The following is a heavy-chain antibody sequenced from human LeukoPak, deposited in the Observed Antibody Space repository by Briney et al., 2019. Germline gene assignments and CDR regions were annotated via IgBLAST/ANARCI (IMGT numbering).Heavy chain of an antibody. CDR1: GYTFTGYY. Sequence: ASVKVSCKASGYTFTGYYMHWVRQAPGQGLAWMGWINPNSCGTNYAQKFQGRVTMTRDTSISTAYMELSRLRSDDTAVYYCAREAGYMARGVINYWGQGTLVTVSS. V-gene: IGHV1-2*02. CDR3: AREAGYMARGVINY. CDR2: INPNSCGT. J-gene: IGHJ4*02. D-gene: IGHD3-10*01.